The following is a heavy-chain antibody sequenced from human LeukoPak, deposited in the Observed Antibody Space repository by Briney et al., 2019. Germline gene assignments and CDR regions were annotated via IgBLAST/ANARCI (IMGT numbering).Heavy chain of an antibody. CDR1: GGSVSSGGYS. CDR3: ARGAIVEAFDI. Sequence: SETLSLTCAVSGGSVSSGGYSWSWIRQPPGKGLEWIGYIYHSGSTYNNPSLKSRVTISVDRSKNQFSLKLSSVTAADTAVYYCARGAIVEAFDIWGQGTMVTVSS. V-gene: IGHV4-30-2*01. D-gene: IGHD3-16*02. CDR2: IYHSGST. J-gene: IGHJ3*02.